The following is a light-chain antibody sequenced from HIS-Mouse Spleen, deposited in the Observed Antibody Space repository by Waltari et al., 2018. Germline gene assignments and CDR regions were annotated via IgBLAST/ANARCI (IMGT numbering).Light chain of an antibody. Sequence: SYELTQPPSVSVYPGQTARITCSGAALPNKSAYWYQQKSGQAPVLVIYEDSKRPSGIPERFSGSSSGTMATLTISGAQVEDEADYYCYSTDSSGNHRVFGGGTKLTVL. CDR2: EDS. CDR3: YSTDSSGNHRV. V-gene: IGLV3-10*01. CDR1: ALPNKS. J-gene: IGLJ2*01.